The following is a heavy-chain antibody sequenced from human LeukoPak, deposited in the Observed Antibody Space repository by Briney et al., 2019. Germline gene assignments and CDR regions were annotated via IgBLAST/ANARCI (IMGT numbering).Heavy chain of an antibody. Sequence: GESLKISCKSSGYTFNTYWIGLVRQMPGKGLEWMALIYPDDSDIRYSPSFQGQVTISADKSMNTAYPQCCSLKASDSVMYCCVRRNRYDFEYWGQGSLVTVSS. J-gene: IGHJ4*02. D-gene: IGHD1-14*01. CDR3: VRRNRYDFEY. V-gene: IGHV5-51*01. CDR2: IYPDDSDI. CDR1: GYTFNTYW.